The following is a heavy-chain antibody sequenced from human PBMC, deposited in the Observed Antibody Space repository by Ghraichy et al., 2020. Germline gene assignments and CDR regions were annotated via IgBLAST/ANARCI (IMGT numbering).Heavy chain of an antibody. CDR2: ISGNNGDT. Sequence: ASVKVSCKSSGYTFTSYGVSWVRQAPGQGLEWVGWISGNNGDTSYAQKLQGRVTVTTDTSTSTAYMELRSLRSDDTAVYYCARLGWSGWLVREDYWGQGTLVTVSS. V-gene: IGHV1-18*01. D-gene: IGHD6-19*01. CDR3: ARLGWSGWLVREDY. J-gene: IGHJ4*02. CDR1: GYTFTSYG.